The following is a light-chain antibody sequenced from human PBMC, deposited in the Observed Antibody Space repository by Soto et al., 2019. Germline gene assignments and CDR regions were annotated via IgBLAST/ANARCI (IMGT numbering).Light chain of an antibody. CDR1: QSVSRK. CDR2: GTT. CDR3: QQYGHWPPYT. Sequence: EIVMTQSPATLSVSPGERVTLPCRASQSVSRKLAWYQQKPGQAPRLLIYGTTTRATGIPARFSGSGSGTEFTLTISSLQSEDFGIYYCQQYGHWPPYTFGQGTTLETK. V-gene: IGKV3-15*01. J-gene: IGKJ2*01.